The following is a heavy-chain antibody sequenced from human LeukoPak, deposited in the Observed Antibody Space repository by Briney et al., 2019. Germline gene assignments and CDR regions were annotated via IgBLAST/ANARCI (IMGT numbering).Heavy chain of an antibody. V-gene: IGHV3-33*01. CDR3: ARGVVPDSYYFDY. CDR2: IWYDGSNK. D-gene: IGHD1-14*01. CDR1: GFTFSSYG. J-gene: IGHJ4*02. Sequence: PERSLRLSCAASGFTFSSYGMHWVRQAPGKGLEWVAVIWYDGSNKYYADSVKGRFTISRDNSKNTLYLQMNSLRAEDTAVYYCARGVVPDSYYFDYWGQGTLVTVSS.